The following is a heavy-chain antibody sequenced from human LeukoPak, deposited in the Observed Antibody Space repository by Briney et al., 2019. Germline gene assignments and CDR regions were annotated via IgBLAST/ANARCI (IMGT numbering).Heavy chain of an antibody. D-gene: IGHD3-22*01. V-gene: IGHV1-2*02. J-gene: IGHJ4*02. CDR2: INPNSGGT. Sequence: ASVKVSCKASGYTFTGYYMHWVRQAPGQGLEWMGWINPNSGGTNYAQKFQGRVTMTRDTSISTAYMELSRLRSDDTAVYYCAREQRNDSSGYPRGYFDYWGQGTLVTVSS. CDR1: GYTFTGYY. CDR3: AREQRNDSSGYPRGYFDY.